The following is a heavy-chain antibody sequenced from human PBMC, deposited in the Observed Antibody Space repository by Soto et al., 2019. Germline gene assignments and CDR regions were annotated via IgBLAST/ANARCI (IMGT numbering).Heavy chain of an antibody. CDR3: ARLASHSSSSYYYYYYCMDV. Sequence: RGSLLLSWAPSVFTFSIYAMDWVGQAPGRGLDLVAVISYDGSNKYYADSVKGRFTISRDNSKNALYLQMNSLRAEDTAVYYCARLASHSSSSYYYYYYCMDVWGQGTTVTVAS. V-gene: IGHV3-30-3*01. D-gene: IGHD6-6*01. J-gene: IGHJ6*02. CDR2: ISYDGSNK. CDR1: VFTFSIYA.